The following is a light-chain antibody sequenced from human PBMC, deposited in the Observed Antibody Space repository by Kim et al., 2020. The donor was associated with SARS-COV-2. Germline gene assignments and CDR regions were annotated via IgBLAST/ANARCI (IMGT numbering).Light chain of an antibody. CDR2: STS. V-gene: IGLV7-43*01. J-gene: IGLJ3*02. Sequence: TVTLSSSSRPGVVTSGYCPIWFQQKPGQAPRALIYSTSNKPSWTPARFSGSLLGGKAALTLSGVRPEDEAVYYCLLYFGGARVFGGGTQLTVL. CDR3: LLYFGGARV. CDR1: PGVVTSGYC.